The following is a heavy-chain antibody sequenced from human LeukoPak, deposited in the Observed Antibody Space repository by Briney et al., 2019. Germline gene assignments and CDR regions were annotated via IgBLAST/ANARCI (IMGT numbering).Heavy chain of an antibody. CDR1: GFTFSSYS. CDR2: ITGSSRYI. CDR3: ARGSSGPLGDY. D-gene: IGHD6-19*01. Sequence: GGSLRLSCAASGFTFSSYSMNWVRQAPGKGLEWVSSITGSSRYIYYADSVKGRFTISRDNAKNSLFLQMNSLRAEDTAVYYCARGSSGPLGDYWGQGTLVTVSS. V-gene: IGHV3-21*01. J-gene: IGHJ4*02.